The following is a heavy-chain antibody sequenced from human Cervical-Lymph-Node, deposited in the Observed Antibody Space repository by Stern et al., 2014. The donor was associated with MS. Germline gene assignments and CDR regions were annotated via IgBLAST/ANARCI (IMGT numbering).Heavy chain of an antibody. Sequence: MQLVESGAAVVPPHNPPRLSCTVPRMPFVPYPTHWVCQAPGKGLEWWAVIPADGSRKDHADSMKGRFTISRDNSKNTLYLQMISLRAEDTGVYHCAISLYTFAYYGMDVWGLGTAVTVS. J-gene: IGHJ6*02. CDR1: RMPFVPYP. V-gene: IGHV3-30*03. D-gene: IGHD2-2*02. CDR2: IPADGSRK. CDR3: AISLYTFAYYGMDV.